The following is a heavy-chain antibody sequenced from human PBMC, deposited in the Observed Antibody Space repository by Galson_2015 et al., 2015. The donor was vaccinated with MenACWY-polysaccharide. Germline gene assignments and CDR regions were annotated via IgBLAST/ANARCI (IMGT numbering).Heavy chain of an antibody. CDR2: INTNTGNT. D-gene: IGHD3-22*01. CDR3: VRDAKELAITVPSGGFDY. CDR1: GYTFTSYA. V-gene: IGHV7-4-1*02. Sequence: SVKVSCKASGYTFTSYAMNWVRQAPGQGLEWLGWINTNTGNTTYAQCFTGRFVFSLDTSVSTAYLQISSLKSEDTAVCYCVRDAKELAITVPSGGFDYWGQGTLVTVSS. J-gene: IGHJ4*02.